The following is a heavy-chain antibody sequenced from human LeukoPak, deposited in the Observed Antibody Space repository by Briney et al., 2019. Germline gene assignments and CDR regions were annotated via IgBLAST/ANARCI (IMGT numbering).Heavy chain of an antibody. J-gene: IGHJ4*02. V-gene: IGHV4-30-2*03. CDR1: GGSISSGGYS. CDR2: IYYSGST. CDR3: AREIYSYGYMCYFDY. D-gene: IGHD5-18*01. Sequence: PSETLSLTCAVSGGSISSGGYSWSWIRQPPGKGLEWIGSIYYSGSTYDNPSLKSRVTISVDTSKNQFSLKMSSVTAADTAVYYCAREIYSYGYMCYFDYWGQGTLVTVSS.